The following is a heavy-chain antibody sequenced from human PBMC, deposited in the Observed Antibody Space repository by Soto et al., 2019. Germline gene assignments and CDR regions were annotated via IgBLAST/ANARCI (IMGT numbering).Heavy chain of an antibody. CDR3: AIAIFLEGFWESNWLDT. J-gene: IGHJ5*02. D-gene: IGHD3-10*01. CDR1: GYTFTSYG. CDR2: INVYNGNT. V-gene: IGHV1-18*03. Sequence: QVQLVQSGAEVKRPGASVKVSCKASGYTFTSYGISWVRQAPGQGLEWMGWINVYNGNTNSAQKFQGRVTMTTDTSMSPAYMELRSLRSDDIAVYYCAIAIFLEGFWESNWLDTWGQGTLFNVSS.